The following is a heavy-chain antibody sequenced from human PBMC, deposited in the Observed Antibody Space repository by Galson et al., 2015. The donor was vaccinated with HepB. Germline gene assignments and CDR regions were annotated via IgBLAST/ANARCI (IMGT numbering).Heavy chain of an antibody. Sequence: SLRLSCAASGFTFDDYGMSWVRQAPGKGLEWVSGINWYGGSAGYADSVKGRFTISRDNAKNSLYLQMNSLRAEDTALYYCARDRGGITMNPAAFDYWGQGTLVTVSS. CDR2: INWYGGSA. CDR3: ARDRGGITMNPAAFDY. CDR1: GFTFDDYG. D-gene: IGHD3-22*01. J-gene: IGHJ4*02. V-gene: IGHV3-20*04.